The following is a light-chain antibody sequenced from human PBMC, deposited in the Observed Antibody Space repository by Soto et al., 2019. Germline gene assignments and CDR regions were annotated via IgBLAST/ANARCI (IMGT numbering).Light chain of an antibody. CDR2: GAS. J-gene: IGKJ4*01. Sequence: EIVMTQSPSTLSLSPGERATLSCRASQSVSSNLAWYQQKPGQAPRLLIYGASTRATGIPARFSGSGSGTEFTLTISSPQSEDFAVYYCQQYNNWPLTFGGGTKVDIK. CDR1: QSVSSN. V-gene: IGKV3-15*01. CDR3: QQYNNWPLT.